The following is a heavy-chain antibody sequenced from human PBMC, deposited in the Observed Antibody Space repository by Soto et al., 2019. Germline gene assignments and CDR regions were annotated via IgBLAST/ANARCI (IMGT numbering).Heavy chain of an antibody. V-gene: IGHV3-23*01. CDR2: VSGSGAII. CDR3: ANGGGGLELRD. Sequence: EVQLLESGGGLVQPGGSLRLSCAASGLTFSNYYMNWVRQAPGKGLEWVSVVSGSGAIIYYADSVKGRFTITRDNSKNMLFLQMNSLRAEDMAVYYCANGGGGLELRDWGQGTLVTVSS. CDR1: GLTFSNYY. J-gene: IGHJ4*02. D-gene: IGHD1-7*01.